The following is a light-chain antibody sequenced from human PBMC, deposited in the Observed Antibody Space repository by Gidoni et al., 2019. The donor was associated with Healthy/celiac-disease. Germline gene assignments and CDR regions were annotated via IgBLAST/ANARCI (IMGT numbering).Light chain of an antibody. J-gene: IGKJ2*01. CDR3: QQRSNWPQYT. Sequence: ELVSTQSPATLSLSPGERATLSCRASQSVSSYLVWYQQKPGQAPRLLIYGASNRATGIPARFSGSGSGTDFTLTISSLEPEDFAVYYCQQRSNWPQYTFGQGTKLEIK. CDR2: GAS. CDR1: QSVSSY. V-gene: IGKV3-11*01.